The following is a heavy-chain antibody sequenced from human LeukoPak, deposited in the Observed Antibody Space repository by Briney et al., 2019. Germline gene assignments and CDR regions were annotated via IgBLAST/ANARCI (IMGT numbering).Heavy chain of an antibody. Sequence: GPTLVNPTQTLTLTCTFSGFSLSTSGVGVGCIRQPPRKALEWVALIYWNDDKRYSPSLKSRLTITKDTSKNQVVITMTNMDTVDTATYYCARFITLVRGVIQRDFDYWGQGTLVTVSS. D-gene: IGHD3-10*01. CDR3: ARFITLVRGVIQRDFDY. J-gene: IGHJ4*02. CDR1: GFSLSTSGVG. V-gene: IGHV2-5*01. CDR2: IYWNDDK.